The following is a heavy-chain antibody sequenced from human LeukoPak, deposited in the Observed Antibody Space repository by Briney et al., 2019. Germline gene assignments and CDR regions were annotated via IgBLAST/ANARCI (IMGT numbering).Heavy chain of an antibody. J-gene: IGHJ6*02. V-gene: IGHV3-23*01. D-gene: IGHD2-2*02. CDR1: GFTFSSYA. CDR3: AKDRRYCSSTSCYNYYYGMDV. Sequence: PGRSLRLSCAASGFTFSSYAMHLVRQAPGKGLEWVSAISGTGGSTYYADSVKGRFTISRDNSKNTLYLQMNSLRAEDTAVYYCAKDRRYCSSTSCYNYYYGMDVWGQGTTVTVSS. CDR2: ISGTGGST.